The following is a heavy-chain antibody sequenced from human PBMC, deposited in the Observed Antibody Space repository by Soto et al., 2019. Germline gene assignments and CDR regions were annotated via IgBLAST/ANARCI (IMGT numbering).Heavy chain of an antibody. CDR1: GGSISSYY. V-gene: IGHV4-4*07. Sequence: SETLSLTCTVSGGSISSYYWSWIRQPAGKGLERIGRIYTSGSTNYNPSLKSRVTMSVDTSKNQFSLKLSSVTAADTAVYYCARERGVVTAIPYYYYYGMDVWGQGTTVTVSS. CDR2: IYTSGST. D-gene: IGHD2-21*02. J-gene: IGHJ6*02. CDR3: ARERGVVTAIPYYYYYGMDV.